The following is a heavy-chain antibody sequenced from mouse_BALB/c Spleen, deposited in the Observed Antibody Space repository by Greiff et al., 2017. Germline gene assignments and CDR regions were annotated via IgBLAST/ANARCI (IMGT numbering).Heavy chain of an antibody. Sequence: DVHLVESGGGLVKPGGSLKLSCAASGFTFSSYTMSWVRQTPEKRLEWVATISSGGGNTYYPDSVKGRFTISRDNAKNNLYLQMSSLRSEDTALYYCARYRGGPAWFAYWGQGTLVTVSA. J-gene: IGHJ3*01. D-gene: IGHD1-1*02. CDR2: ISSGGGNT. CDR1: GFTFSSYT. CDR3: ARYRGGPAWFAY. V-gene: IGHV5-9*03.